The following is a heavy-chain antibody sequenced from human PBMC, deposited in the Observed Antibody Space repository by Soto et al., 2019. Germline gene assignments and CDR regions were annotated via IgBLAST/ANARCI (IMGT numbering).Heavy chain of an antibody. CDR1: GLTFSSYA. Sequence: EVQLLESGGGLVQPGGSLRLSCAASGLTFSSYAMSWVRQAPGKGLEWVSAISGSVGSTYYADSVKGRFTISRDNSKNTLYLQMSSRRAEDTAVYYCAKGVYRDYKGLFVYWGQVTLVTVSS. CDR2: ISGSVGST. D-gene: IGHD3-10*01. V-gene: IGHV3-23*01. CDR3: AKGVYRDYKGLFVY. J-gene: IGHJ4*02.